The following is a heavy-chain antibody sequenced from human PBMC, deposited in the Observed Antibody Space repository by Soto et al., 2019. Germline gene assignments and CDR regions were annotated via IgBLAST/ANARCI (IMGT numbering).Heavy chain of an antibody. D-gene: IGHD3-22*01. V-gene: IGHV1-8*01. CDR2: MNPNSGNT. CDR1: GYTFTSYD. Sequence: ASVKVSCKASGYTFTSYDINWVRQATGQELEWMGWMNPNSGNTGYAQKFQGRVTMTRNTSISTAYMELSSLRSEDTAVYYCATPETYYYDSSGYYQASSLASDIWGQGTMVT. CDR3: ATPETYYYDSSGYYQASSLASDI. J-gene: IGHJ3*02.